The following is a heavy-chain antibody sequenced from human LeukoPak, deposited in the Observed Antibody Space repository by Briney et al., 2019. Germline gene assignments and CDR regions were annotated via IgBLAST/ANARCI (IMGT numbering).Heavy chain of an antibody. J-gene: IGHJ4*02. CDR1: GFTFSSYE. CDR3: TRDPILGAPDYFDY. CDR2: ISSSGSTI. D-gene: IGHD1-26*01. Sequence: PGGSLRLSCAVSGFTFSSYEMSWVRQAPGKGLEWVSYISSSGSTIYYADSVKGRFTISRDNSKNTMYLQMNNLREEDTAVYYCTRDPILGAPDYFDYWGQGTLVTVSS. V-gene: IGHV3-48*03.